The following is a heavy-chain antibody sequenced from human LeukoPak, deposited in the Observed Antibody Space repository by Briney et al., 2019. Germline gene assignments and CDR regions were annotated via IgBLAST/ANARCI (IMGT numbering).Heavy chain of an antibody. J-gene: IGHJ3*02. CDR2: IYSGGST. V-gene: IGHV3-66*01. Sequence: PGGSLRLSCAASGFTVSSNYMSWVRQAPGKGLEWVSVIYSGGSTYYADSVKGRFTISRDNSKNTLYLQMNSLRAEDTAVYYCAKDTIYDSSGYWRDDAFDIWGQGTMVTVSS. CDR3: AKDTIYDSSGYWRDDAFDI. CDR1: GFTVSSNY. D-gene: IGHD3-22*01.